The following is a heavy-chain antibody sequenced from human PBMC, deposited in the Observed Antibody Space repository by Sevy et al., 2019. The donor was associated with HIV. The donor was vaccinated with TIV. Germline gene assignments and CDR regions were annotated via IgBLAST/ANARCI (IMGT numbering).Heavy chain of an antibody. J-gene: IGHJ4*02. CDR3: ARCPPDGSYDYFDY. CDR2: VSGSSNYI. Sequence: GGSLRLSCATSGFTFNNYNMNWVRQAPGKGLEWVSSVSGSSNYIDYAESVKGRFIISRDNTKNSLYLQMNSLRVDDTDLYYCARCPPDGSYDYFDYWGQGTLVTVSS. D-gene: IGHD3-10*01. CDR1: GFTFNNYN. V-gene: IGHV3-21*06.